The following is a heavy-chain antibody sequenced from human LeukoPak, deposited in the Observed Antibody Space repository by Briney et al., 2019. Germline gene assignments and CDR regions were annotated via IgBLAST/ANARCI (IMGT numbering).Heavy chain of an antibody. Sequence: GGSLRLSCAASGFTFRSYGMSWIRQAPGKGLEWVSAISGSGGSTYYADSVRGRFTISRDNAKNSLYLQMNSLRAEDTAVYYCAREGSDWNYYYYMDVWGKGTTVTISS. CDR3: AREGSDWNYYYYMDV. J-gene: IGHJ6*03. CDR1: GFTFRSYG. V-gene: IGHV3-23*01. D-gene: IGHD6-19*01. CDR2: ISGSGGST.